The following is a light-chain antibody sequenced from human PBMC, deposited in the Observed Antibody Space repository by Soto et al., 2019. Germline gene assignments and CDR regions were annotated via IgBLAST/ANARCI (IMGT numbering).Light chain of an antibody. V-gene: IGKV4-1*01. CDR2: WAS. J-gene: IGKJ1*01. CDR3: QQYYSTPRT. Sequence: DIVMTQSPDSLAVSLGERATINCKSSQSVLYSSNNKHYLAWYQQKPGQPPKLLIYWASTRESGVPDRFSGSGSGTDFTISVSSLQAEEVAVYYFQQYYSTPRTYGPGTKVEIK. CDR1: QSVLYSSNNKHY.